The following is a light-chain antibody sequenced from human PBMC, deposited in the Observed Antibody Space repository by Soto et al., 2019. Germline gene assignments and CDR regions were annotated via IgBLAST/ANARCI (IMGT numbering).Light chain of an antibody. CDR2: DVS. Sequence: QSVLAQPPSASGSPGQSVTTSCTGTSSDVGAYNYVSWYQQHPGKAPKLIIYDVSQRPSGVPDRFSGSKSCNTASLTVSGLQDEDEADYYCNSFAGSAHVVFGGGTQLTVL. J-gene: IGLJ2*01. V-gene: IGLV2-8*01. CDR1: SSDVGAYNY. CDR3: NSFAGSAHVV.